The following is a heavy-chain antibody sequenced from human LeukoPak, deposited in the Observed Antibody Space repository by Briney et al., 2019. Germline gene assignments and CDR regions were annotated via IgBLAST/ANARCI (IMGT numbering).Heavy chain of an antibody. D-gene: IGHD3-10*01. Sequence: ASVKVSCKASGYTFTSYYMHWVRQAPGQGLEWMGIINPSGGSTSYAQKFQGRVTVTRDTSISTAYIELSRLRSDDTAVYYCTRGTGYGSGLFDIWGQGTMVTVSS. J-gene: IGHJ3*02. CDR1: GYTFTSYY. V-gene: IGHV1-46*01. CDR2: INPSGGST. CDR3: TRGTGYGSGLFDI.